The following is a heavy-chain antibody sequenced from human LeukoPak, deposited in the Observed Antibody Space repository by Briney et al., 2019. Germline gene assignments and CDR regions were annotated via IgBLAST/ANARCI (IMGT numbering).Heavy chain of an antibody. Sequence: ASVKVSCKASDYSFTSYGISWVRQAPGQGLEWMGWISAYNGNTNYAQKFQGRVTMTTDTSTSTANMELRSLRSDDTAVYYCARDRGYDLLWGQGTLVTVSS. CDR2: ISAYNGNT. CDR3: ARDRGYDLL. D-gene: IGHD3-10*01. CDR1: DYSFTSYG. V-gene: IGHV1-18*01. J-gene: IGHJ4*02.